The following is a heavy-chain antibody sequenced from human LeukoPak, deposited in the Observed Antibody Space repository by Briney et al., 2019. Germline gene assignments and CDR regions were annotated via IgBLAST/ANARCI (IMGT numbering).Heavy chain of an antibody. J-gene: IGHJ4*02. CDR2: IYSGGST. CDR3: ARDSARGVVRNDFDY. D-gene: IGHD3-3*01. CDR1: GFTVSSNY. Sequence: PGGSLRLSCAASGFTVSSNYMSWVRQAPGKGLEWVSVIYSGGSTYYADSVKGRFTISRDNSKNTLYLQMNSLRAEDTAVYYCARDSARGVVRNDFDYWGRGTLVTVSS. V-gene: IGHV3-53*05.